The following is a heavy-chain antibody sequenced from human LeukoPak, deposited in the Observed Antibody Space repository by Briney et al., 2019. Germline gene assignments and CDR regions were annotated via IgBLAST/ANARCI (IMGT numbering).Heavy chain of an antibody. Sequence: PGGSLRLSCAASGFTFSSFSMNWVRQAPGKGREWVSYIRSGGTNTDYTGSVKGRFTISRDNAKNSLYLQMNSLRAEDTAVYYCAAESFFGGRGYGDVPHFDYWGQGTLVTVSS. J-gene: IGHJ4*02. V-gene: IGHV3-48*04. D-gene: IGHD4-17*01. CDR3: AAESFFGGRGYGDVPHFDY. CDR1: GFTFSSFS. CDR2: IRSGGTNT.